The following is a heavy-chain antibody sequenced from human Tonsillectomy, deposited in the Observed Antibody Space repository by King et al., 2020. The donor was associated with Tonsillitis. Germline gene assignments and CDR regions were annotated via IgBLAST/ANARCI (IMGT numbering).Heavy chain of an antibody. CDR2: ITGSSSVI. CDR3: AGVGESHDAFDI. J-gene: IGHJ3*02. D-gene: IGHD3-10*01. Sequence: VQLVESGGGLVKPGGSLRLSCAASGVTFSDFVMNWVRQAPGKGLEWVSSITGSSSVISYADSLKGRFTISRDNAKNSLYLKMNSRRAEDTAVYFCAGVGESHDAFDIWGQGTMVTVSS. V-gene: IGHV3-21*01. CDR1: GVTFSDFV.